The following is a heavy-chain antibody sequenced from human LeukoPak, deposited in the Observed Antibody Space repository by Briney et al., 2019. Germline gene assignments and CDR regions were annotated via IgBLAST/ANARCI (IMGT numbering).Heavy chain of an antibody. Sequence: SETLSLTCTVSGYSISSGYYWGWIRQPPGKGLEWIGSIYHSGSTNYNPSLKSRVTISVGTSKNQFSLKLSSVTAADTAVYYCARGRLGSSWYFIPLWGQGTLVTVSS. CDR2: IYHSGST. J-gene: IGHJ4*02. V-gene: IGHV4-38-2*02. CDR1: GYSISSGYY. CDR3: ARGRLGSSWYFIPL. D-gene: IGHD6-13*01.